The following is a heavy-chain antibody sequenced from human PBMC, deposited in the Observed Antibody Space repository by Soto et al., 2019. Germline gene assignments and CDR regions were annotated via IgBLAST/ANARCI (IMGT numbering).Heavy chain of an antibody. CDR1: GGTFSSYA. Sequence: SVKVSCKASGGTFSSYAISWVRQAPGQGLEWMGGIIPIFGTANYAQKFQGRVTITADESTSAAYMELSSLRSEDTAVYYCASRIAARPLTGNWLDPWGQGTLVTVSS. J-gene: IGHJ5*02. V-gene: IGHV1-69*13. CDR3: ASRIAARPLTGNWLDP. D-gene: IGHD6-6*01. CDR2: IIPIFGTA.